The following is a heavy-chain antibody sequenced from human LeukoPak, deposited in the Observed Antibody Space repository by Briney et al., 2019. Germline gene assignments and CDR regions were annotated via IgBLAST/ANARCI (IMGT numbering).Heavy chain of an antibody. J-gene: IGHJ4*02. CDR3: ARGSLVTPFDY. D-gene: IGHD4-23*01. CDR2: INHSGSI. CDR1: GGSFSGYY. Sequence: SETLSLTCAVYGGSFSGYYWSWIRQPPGKGLEWIGEINHSGSINYNPSLKSRVTISVDTSKNQFSLKLSSVTAADTAVYYCARGSLVTPFDYWGQGTLVTVSS. V-gene: IGHV4-34*01.